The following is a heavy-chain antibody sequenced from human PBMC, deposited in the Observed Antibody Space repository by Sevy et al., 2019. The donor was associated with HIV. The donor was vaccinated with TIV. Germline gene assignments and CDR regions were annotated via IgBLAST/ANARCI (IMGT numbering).Heavy chain of an antibody. CDR1: GFTFSSYG. V-gene: IGHV3-33*01. J-gene: IGHJ3*02. D-gene: IGHD1-7*01. Sequence: GGSLRLSCAASGFTFSSYGMHWVRQAPGKGLEWVAVIWYDGSNKYYADSVKGRFTISRDNSKNTLYLQMNSLRAEDADDYYWAREGNCLGAFDIWGQGTMVTVSS. CDR2: IWYDGSNK. CDR3: AREGNCLGAFDI.